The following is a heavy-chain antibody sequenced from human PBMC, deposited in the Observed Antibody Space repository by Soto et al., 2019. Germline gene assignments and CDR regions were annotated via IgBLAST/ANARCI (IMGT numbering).Heavy chain of an antibody. V-gene: IGHV4-34*01. Sequence: QVQLQQWGAGLLKPSETLSLTCAVYGGSFSGYYWSWICMPPGTGMEWIGEISHSGSTNYNPSLKSRVTKSVDTSKNQFSLNLSSVTAADTAVYYCARGMKATEARNFDYWGQGTLVNVSS. CDR2: ISHSGST. CDR1: GGSFSGYY. J-gene: IGHJ4*02. D-gene: IGHD5-12*01. CDR3: ARGMKATEARNFDY.